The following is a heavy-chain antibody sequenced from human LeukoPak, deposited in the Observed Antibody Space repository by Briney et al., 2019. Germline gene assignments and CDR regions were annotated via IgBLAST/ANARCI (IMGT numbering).Heavy chain of an antibody. J-gene: IGHJ4*02. D-gene: IGHD2-15*01. Sequence: PSETLSLTCTVSGGSIGRSSYYWGWIRQPPGKGLEWIGNIYYSGSTNYNPSLESRVTISVDMSKNQFSLKLSSVTAADTAFYYCARVAAKTVDYWGQGTLVTVSS. V-gene: IGHV4-39*07. CDR2: IYYSGST. CDR1: GGSIGRSSYY. CDR3: ARVAAKTVDY.